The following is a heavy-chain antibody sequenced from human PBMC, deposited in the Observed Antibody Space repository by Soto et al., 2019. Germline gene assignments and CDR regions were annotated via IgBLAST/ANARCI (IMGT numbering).Heavy chain of an antibody. J-gene: IGHJ1*01. Sequence: EVQLVESDGGLVKPGGSLRLSCAPSGFSFPPAWFNWVRQAPGRGLEWVGRIYSGGATEYSALVRGRFTISRDDSKSTLYLQMDSLEIGDTALYFCIWQSHFGGAWRWGQGTPVTVSS. D-gene: IGHD3-3*01. CDR2: IYSGGAT. CDR3: IWQSHFGGAWR. CDR1: GFSFPPAW. V-gene: IGHV3-15*07.